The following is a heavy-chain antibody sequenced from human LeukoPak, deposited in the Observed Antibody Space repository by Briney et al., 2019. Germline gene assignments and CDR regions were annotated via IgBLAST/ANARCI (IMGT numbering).Heavy chain of an antibody. Sequence: GASVKVSCKPSGYTFIDHYLHWMRQAPGQGLESLGWIDPDTGDTNYPQKFQGRVTMTRDTSISTAYMELNRLRSDDTAVYYCARAGHNSNSGGYDFWGLGTLVTVSS. CDR3: ARAGHNSNSGGYDF. D-gene: IGHD3-22*01. CDR1: GYTFIDHY. CDR2: IDPDTGDT. V-gene: IGHV1-2*02. J-gene: IGHJ4*02.